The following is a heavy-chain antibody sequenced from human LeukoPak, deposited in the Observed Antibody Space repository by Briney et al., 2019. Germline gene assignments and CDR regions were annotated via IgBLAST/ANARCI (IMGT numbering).Heavy chain of an antibody. CDR1: GFTFSSYE. Sequence: PGGSLRLSCAASGFTFSSYEMNWVRQAPGKGLEWVSYISSSGSTIYYADSVKGRFTISRDNAKNSLYLQMNSLRAEDTAVYYCARQVRDFWSGHRGDYFDYRGQGTLVTVSS. CDR2: ISSSGSTI. V-gene: IGHV3-48*03. D-gene: IGHD3-3*01. J-gene: IGHJ4*02. CDR3: ARQVRDFWSGHRGDYFDY.